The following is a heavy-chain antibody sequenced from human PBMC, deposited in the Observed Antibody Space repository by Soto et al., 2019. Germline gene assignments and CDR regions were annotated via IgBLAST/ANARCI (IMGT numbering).Heavy chain of an antibody. D-gene: IGHD3-22*01. CDR3: ATAVVVTRLNY. CDR1: GFTFSNAW. J-gene: IGHJ4*02. CDR2: VESKTDAGTT. Sequence: EVQLVESGGGLVKPGGSLRLSCAASGFTFSNAWMTWVRQAPGKGLEWVGRVESKTDAGTTDYAAPVKGRFIITRDDSKNTLYLQMNSLKTEDTAVYYCATAVVVTRLNYWGQGTLVTVSS. V-gene: IGHV3-15*04.